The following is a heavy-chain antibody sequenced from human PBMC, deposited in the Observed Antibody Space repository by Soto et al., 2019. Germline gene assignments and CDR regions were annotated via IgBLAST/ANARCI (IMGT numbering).Heavy chain of an antibody. J-gene: IGHJ3*02. V-gene: IGHV1-69*02. CDR3: ARALRFLEWTHDAFDI. D-gene: IGHD3-3*01. CDR2: IIPILGIA. CDR1: GGTFSSYT. Sequence: VSCKASGGTFSSYTISWVRQAPGQGLEWMGRIIPILGIANYAQKFQGRVTITADKSTSTAYMELSSLRSEDTAVYYCARALRFLEWTHDAFDIWGQGTMVTVSS.